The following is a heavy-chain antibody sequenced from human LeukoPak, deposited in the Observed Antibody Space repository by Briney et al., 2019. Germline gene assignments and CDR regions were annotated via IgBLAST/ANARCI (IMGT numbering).Heavy chain of an antibody. CDR1: GFTFDDYA. CDR2: ISWNSGSI. CDR3: AKDVAADDASHYYYYMDV. D-gene: IGHD2-15*01. Sequence: PGGSLRLSCAASGFTFDDYAMHWVRQAPGKGLEWVSGISWNSGSIGYADSVKGRFTISRDNAKNSPYLQMNSLRAEDTALYYCAKDVAADDASHYYYYMDVWGKGTTVTISS. V-gene: IGHV3-9*01. J-gene: IGHJ6*03.